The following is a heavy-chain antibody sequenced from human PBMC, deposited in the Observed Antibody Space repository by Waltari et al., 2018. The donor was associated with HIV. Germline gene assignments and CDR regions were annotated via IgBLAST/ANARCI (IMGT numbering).Heavy chain of an antibody. J-gene: IGHJ4*02. D-gene: IGHD3-10*01. CDR3: AKGLGSSSQYYFDY. CDR2: ISGNGGVT. CDR1: GFTFSSYG. Sequence: TASGFTFSSYGMSWVRQAPGKGLQWVSSISGNGGVTYHADSVKGRFTTSRDRSKNTLYLQMNSLRADDTAVYFCAKGLGSSSQYYFDYWGQGTLVTVSS. V-gene: IGHV3-23*01.